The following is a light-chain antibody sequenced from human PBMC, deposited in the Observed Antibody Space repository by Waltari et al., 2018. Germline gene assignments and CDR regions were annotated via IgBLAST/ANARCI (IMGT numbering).Light chain of an antibody. CDR3: CSYVGSNVV. CDR1: SSDFNGYNY. CDR2: DVV. V-gene: IGLV2-11*01. J-gene: IGLJ2*01. Sequence: QSALTQPRSVSGSPGQSVTISCSGTSSDFNGYNYVSWYQQLPGKAPKLMIYDVVNRPSGVPDRFSASKSGNTASLTISGLQAEDEADYYCCSYVGSNVVFGGGTKLTVL.